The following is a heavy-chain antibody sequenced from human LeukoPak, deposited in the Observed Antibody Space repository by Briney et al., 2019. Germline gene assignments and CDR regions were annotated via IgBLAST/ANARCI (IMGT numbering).Heavy chain of an antibody. J-gene: IGHJ4*02. D-gene: IGHD2-21*02. Sequence: GASMKVSCKASGYTFTSYYMHWVRQAPGQGLEWMGIINPSGGDTKYAQKFQGRVTLTRDKSTSTVYMELSSLTSDDTAVYYCARTYCAEDCSIRYFDYWGQGTLVTVSS. CDR1: GYTFTSYY. V-gene: IGHV1-46*01. CDR2: INPSGGDT. CDR3: ARTYCAEDCSIRYFDY.